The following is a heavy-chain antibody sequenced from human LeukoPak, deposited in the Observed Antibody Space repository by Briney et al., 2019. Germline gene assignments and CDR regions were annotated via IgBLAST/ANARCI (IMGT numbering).Heavy chain of an antibody. V-gene: IGHV1-8*01. CDR2: MNPNSSNT. D-gene: IGHD6-19*01. CDR1: GYTFTSYD. Sequence: ASVKVSCKASGYTFTSYDINWVRQATGQGLEWMGWMNPNSSNTGYAQKFQGRVTMTRNTSISTAYMELSSLRSEDTAVYYCARVAGSGWYVPGEPFDYWGQGTLVTVSS. J-gene: IGHJ4*02. CDR3: ARVAGSGWYVPGEPFDY.